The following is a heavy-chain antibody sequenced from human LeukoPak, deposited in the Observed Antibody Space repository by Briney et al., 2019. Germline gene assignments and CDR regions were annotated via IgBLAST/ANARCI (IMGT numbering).Heavy chain of an antibody. CDR3: ARGRYYYDSSGYPYNWFDP. V-gene: IGHV4-59*01. J-gene: IGHJ5*02. Sequence: PSETLSLTCIVSRGSISSYYWSWIRQPPGKGLEWIGYIYHGGSTNYNPSLKSRVTISGDTSKNKFFLKLSSVTAADTAMYYCARGRYYYDSSGYPYNWFDPWGQGTLVTVSS. CDR2: IYHGGST. CDR1: RGSISSYY. D-gene: IGHD3-22*01.